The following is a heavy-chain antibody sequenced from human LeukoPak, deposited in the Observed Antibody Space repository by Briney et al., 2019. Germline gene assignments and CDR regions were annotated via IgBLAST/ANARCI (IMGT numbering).Heavy chain of an antibody. CDR1: GGSISSSNW. Sequence: SGTLSLTCAVSGGSISSSNWWSWVRQPPGKGLEWIGEIYHSGSTNYNPSLKSRVTISVDTSKNQFSLKLSSVTAADTAVYYCARAARRSYYYYYYMDVWGKGTTVTVSS. J-gene: IGHJ6*03. CDR3: ARAARRSYYYYYYMDV. V-gene: IGHV4-4*02. D-gene: IGHD5-24*01. CDR2: IYHSGST.